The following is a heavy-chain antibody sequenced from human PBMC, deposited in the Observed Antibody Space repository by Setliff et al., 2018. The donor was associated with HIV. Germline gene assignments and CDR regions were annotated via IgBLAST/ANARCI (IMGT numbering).Heavy chain of an antibody. V-gene: IGHV1-46*01. Sequence: AAVQVSYKASGYTFTSNQIHWLRQAPGQGIEWMGGIIPIFGTANYAQKFQGRVTMTRDTSTSTVYMELSSLRSEDTAVYYCAIDQMSVGAWVGATSRGLFQHWGQGTLVTVSS. J-gene: IGHJ1*01. CDR1: GYTFTSNQ. D-gene: IGHD1-26*01. CDR2: IIPIFGTA. CDR3: AIDQMSVGAWVGATSRGLFQH.